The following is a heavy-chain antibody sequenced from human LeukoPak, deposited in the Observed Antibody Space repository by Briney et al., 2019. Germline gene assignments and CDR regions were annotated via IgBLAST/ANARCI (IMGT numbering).Heavy chain of an antibody. CDR1: GGSITSSSYY. V-gene: IGHV4-39*07. CDR3: ARDRAAAGTDY. Sequence: SETLSLTCTVSGGSITSSSYYWGWIRQPPGKGLEWIGSVYYSGNTYYNSSLKSRVTISVDTSKNQFSLKLNSVTAADTAVYYCARDRAAAGTDYWGQGTLVTVSS. D-gene: IGHD6-13*01. CDR2: VYYSGNT. J-gene: IGHJ4*02.